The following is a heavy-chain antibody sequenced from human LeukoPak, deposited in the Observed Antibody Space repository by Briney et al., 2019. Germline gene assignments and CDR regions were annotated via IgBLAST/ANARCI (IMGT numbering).Heavy chain of an antibody. CDR3: ARVAAGLKYGADY. Sequence: SETLSLTCTVSGASISSTGSYWAWIRQPPGKGLDWIGTISYAGSTNYNPSLNTRVTISTDTSNNQFSLRLSSVTDADTADYYCARVAAGLKYGADYWGQGTLGTVSS. CDR1: GASISSTGSY. J-gene: IGHJ4*02. CDR2: ISYAGST. V-gene: IGHV4-39*07. D-gene: IGHD1-14*01.